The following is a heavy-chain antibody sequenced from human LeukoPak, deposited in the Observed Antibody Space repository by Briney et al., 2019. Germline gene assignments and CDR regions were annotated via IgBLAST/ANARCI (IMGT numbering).Heavy chain of an antibody. D-gene: IGHD1-26*01. J-gene: IGHJ4*02. CDR2: ISGSGGST. CDR1: GFTFSSYA. V-gene: IGHV3-23*01. Sequence: GGSLRLSCAASGFTFSSYAMSWVRQAPGKGLEWVSAISGSGGSTYYADSVKGRFTISRDNSKNTLYLQKNSLRAEDTAVYYCAKREGSGSYYASVYWGQGTLVTVSS. CDR3: AKREGSGSYYASVY.